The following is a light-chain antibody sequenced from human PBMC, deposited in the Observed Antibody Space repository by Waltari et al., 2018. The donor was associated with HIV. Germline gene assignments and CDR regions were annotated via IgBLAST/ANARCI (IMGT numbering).Light chain of an antibody. CDR3: QSYDSGLGGV. CDR2: DNN. Sequence: QSVLTQPPSVSGAPGQSVTISCTGGKSNIGADYGVHWYRQLPGTAPKLLIYDNNNRPSGVPDRFSGSKSGTSASLAITGLQAEDEADYYCQSYDSGLGGVFGGGTKLIVL. J-gene: IGLJ2*01. V-gene: IGLV1-40*01. CDR1: KSNIGADYG.